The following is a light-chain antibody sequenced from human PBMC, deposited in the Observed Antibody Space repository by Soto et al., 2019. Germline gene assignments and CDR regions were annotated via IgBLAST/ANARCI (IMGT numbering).Light chain of an antibody. J-gene: IGKJ4*01. Sequence: DIQMTQSPPFLSASVGDIFTITCRASQSISSWLAWYQQKPGKAPKLLIYDASSLESGVPSRFSGSGSGTEFTLTISSLQPDDFATYYCQQYNSYSPLTFGGGTKVDIK. CDR3: QQYNSYSPLT. CDR2: DAS. CDR1: QSISSW. V-gene: IGKV1-5*01.